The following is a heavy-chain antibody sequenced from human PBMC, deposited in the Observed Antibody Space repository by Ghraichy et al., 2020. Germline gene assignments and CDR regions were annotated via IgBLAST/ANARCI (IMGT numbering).Heavy chain of an antibody. CDR1: GFTFGDYA. CDR3: TRDLCGGDCYANYYYYGMDV. CDR2: IRSKAYGGTT. D-gene: IGHD2-21*02. Sequence: GGSLRLSCTASGFTFGDYAMSWFRQAPGKGLEWVGFIRSKAYGGTTEYAASVKGRFTISRDDSKSIAYLQMNSLKTEDTAVYYCTRDLCGGDCYANYYYYGMDVWGQRTTVTVSS. V-gene: IGHV3-49*03. J-gene: IGHJ6*02.